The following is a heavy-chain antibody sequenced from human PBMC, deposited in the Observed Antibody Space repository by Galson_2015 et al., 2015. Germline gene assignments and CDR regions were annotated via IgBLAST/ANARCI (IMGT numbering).Heavy chain of an antibody. D-gene: IGHD2-21*01. CDR3: AKARAYCGGISCNPNWYYFGMDV. Sequence: SLRLSCAASGFTFSNYALNWVRQPPGKGLEWVAGVSNSADRTYYADSVKGRFTSSRDNPRNTLYLQMNSLRAEDTAVYYCAKARAYCGGISCNPNWYYFGMDVWGQGTTVTVS. CDR2: VSNSADRT. V-gene: IGHV3-23*01. J-gene: IGHJ6*02. CDR1: GFTFSNYA.